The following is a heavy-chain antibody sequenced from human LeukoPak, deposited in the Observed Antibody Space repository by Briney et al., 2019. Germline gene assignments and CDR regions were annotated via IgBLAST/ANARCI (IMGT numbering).Heavy chain of an antibody. D-gene: IGHD3-16*01. J-gene: IGHJ4*02. CDR2: ANWNGEST. CDR1: GFTLDDFG. Sequence: GGSLRLSCTASGFTLDDFGMTWVRHAPGKGLEWVSSANWNGESTSYADSVNGRFTISRDNAKKSLYLQMNSLRAEDTALYYCARSEGSWGNYYFDYWGQGILVTVSS. CDR3: ARSEGSWGNYYFDY. V-gene: IGHV3-20*04.